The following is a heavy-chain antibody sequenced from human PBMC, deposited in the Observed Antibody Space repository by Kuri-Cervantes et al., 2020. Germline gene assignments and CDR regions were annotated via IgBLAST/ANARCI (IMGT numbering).Heavy chain of an antibody. CDR3: ARPSLPAAIDYFDY. J-gene: IGHJ4*02. CDR1: GYTFTSYG. Sequence: ASVKVSCKASGYTFTSYGISWVRQAPGQGLEWMGWISAYNGNTNYAQKLQGRVTMTTDTSTSTAYMELSSLRSEDTAVYYCARPSLPAAIDYFDYWGQGTLVTVSS. V-gene: IGHV1-18*01. D-gene: IGHD2-2*01. CDR2: ISAYNGNT.